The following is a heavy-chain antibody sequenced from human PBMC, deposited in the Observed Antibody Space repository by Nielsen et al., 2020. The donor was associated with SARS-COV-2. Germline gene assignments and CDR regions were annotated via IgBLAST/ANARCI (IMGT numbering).Heavy chain of an antibody. CDR2: VYHSGAT. V-gene: IGHV4-4*02. Sequence: VRQAPGKGLEWIGEVYHSGATNYNPSLRSRVTLSMDKSKNQFSLKLSSVTAADTAVYYCARKLGYCSSTSCYPIYYYMDVWGKGTTVTVSS. J-gene: IGHJ6*03. CDR3: ARKLGYCSSTSCYPIYYYMDV. D-gene: IGHD2-2*01.